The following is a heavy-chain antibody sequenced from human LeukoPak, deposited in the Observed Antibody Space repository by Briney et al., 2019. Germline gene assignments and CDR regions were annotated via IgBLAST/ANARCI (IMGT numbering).Heavy chain of an antibody. CDR2: INPSGGST. V-gene: IGHV1-46*01. J-gene: IGHJ4*02. CDR1: GYTFTSYY. Sequence: ASVKVSCKASGYTFTSYYMHWVRQAPGQGLEWMGIINPSGGSTSYAQKFQGRVTMTRDTSTSTVYMELSSLRSKDTAVYYCAREFRVAAAGPARDDYWGQGTQVTVSS. D-gene: IGHD6-13*01. CDR3: AREFRVAAAGPARDDY.